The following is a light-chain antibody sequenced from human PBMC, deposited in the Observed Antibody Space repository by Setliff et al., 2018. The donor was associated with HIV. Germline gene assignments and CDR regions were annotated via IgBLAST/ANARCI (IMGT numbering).Light chain of an antibody. J-gene: IGLJ1*01. CDR1: NIGSKS. Sequence: SYELTQPPSVSVAPGETASITCGGNNIGSKSVHWYQQKPGQAPVLVIYYDSDRPSGIPERFSGSNSGNTATLTISRAEAGDEADYYCQVWDSSSDHYVVGTGTKV. V-gene: IGLV3-21*04. CDR3: QVWDSSSDHYV. CDR2: YDS.